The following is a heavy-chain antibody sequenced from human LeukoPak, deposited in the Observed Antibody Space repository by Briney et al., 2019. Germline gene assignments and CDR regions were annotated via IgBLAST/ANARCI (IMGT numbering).Heavy chain of an antibody. CDR2: IYSDGTT. V-gene: IGHV3-53*01. D-gene: IGHD1-14*01. Sequence: GGSLRLSCAASGFTVSSTYMSWVRQAPGKGLEWVSFIYSDGTTYYADSVKGRFTISRDNSQNTPYLQMSSLRAEDTAVYFCARDPAAGRLRDWGQGTLVIVSS. CDR3: ARDPAAGRLRD. CDR1: GFTVSSTY. J-gene: IGHJ4*02.